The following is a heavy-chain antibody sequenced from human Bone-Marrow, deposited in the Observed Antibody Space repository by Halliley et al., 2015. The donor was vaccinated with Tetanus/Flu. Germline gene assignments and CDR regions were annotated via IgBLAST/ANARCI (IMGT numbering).Heavy chain of an antibody. D-gene: IGHD5-18*01. CDR3: ARRDTVDAFYI. CDR2: VYHSGTT. V-gene: IGHV4-59*01. J-gene: IGHJ3*02. Sequence: LEWIAYVYHSGTTDHNPSLKSRVTISVDTSKNQFSLKLSSVTAADTAVYYCARRDTVDAFYIWGQGAMVTVSS.